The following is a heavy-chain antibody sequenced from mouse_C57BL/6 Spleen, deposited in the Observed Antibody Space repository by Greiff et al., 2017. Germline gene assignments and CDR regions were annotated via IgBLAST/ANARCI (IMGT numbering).Heavy chain of an antibody. CDR2: IYPGDGDT. D-gene: IGHD2-9*01. CDR1: GYAFSSYW. V-gene: IGHV1-80*01. CDR3: ARPCYGYDWYFDV. J-gene: IGHJ1*03. Sequence: VQLQESGAELVKPGASVKISCKASGYAFSSYWMNWVKQRPGKGLEWIGQIYPGDGDTNYNGKFKGKATLTADKSSSTAYMQLSSLTSEDSAVYSCARPCYGYDWYFDVWGTGTTVTVSS.